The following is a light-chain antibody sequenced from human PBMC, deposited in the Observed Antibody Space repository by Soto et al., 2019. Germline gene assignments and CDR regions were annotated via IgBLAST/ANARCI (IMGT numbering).Light chain of an antibody. J-gene: IGKJ1*01. CDR2: GAS. V-gene: IGKV3-15*01. CDR1: QSVSSN. CDR3: QQYHDWPPWT. Sequence: EIVMTQSPATLSVSPGERATLSCRASQSVSSNLAWYQQKPGHAPRLLIYGASTRAAGIPARFSGSGSGTEFTLTISSLQSEDFALYHCQQYHDWPPWTFGQGTKVEI.